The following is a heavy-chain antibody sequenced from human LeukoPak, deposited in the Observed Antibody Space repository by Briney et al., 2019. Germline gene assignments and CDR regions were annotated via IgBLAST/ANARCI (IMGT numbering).Heavy chain of an antibody. J-gene: IGHJ4*02. CDR1: GFTFSSYG. CDR3: AKPTRRDGYNFVY. V-gene: IGHV3-30*18. Sequence: GRSLRLSCAASGFTFSSYGMHWVRQAPGKGLEWVAVISYDGSNKYYADSVKGRFTTSRDNSKNTLYLQMNSLRAEDTAVYYCAKPTRRDGYNFVYWGQGTLVTVSS. D-gene: IGHD5-24*01. CDR2: ISYDGSNK.